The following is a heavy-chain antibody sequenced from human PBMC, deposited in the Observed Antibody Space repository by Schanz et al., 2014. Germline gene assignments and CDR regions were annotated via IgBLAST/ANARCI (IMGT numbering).Heavy chain of an antibody. CDR1: GFTFSAYA. Sequence: EVQLLESGGGLVQPGGSLKLSCAASGFTFSAYAMTWVRQIPGKGLEWVSAISASGGTTYYADSVKGRFTISRDNSKNTLYLQMNSLRAEDTAVYYCAKTPREYCNYDNCPNWFDSWGQGTLGTASS. J-gene: IGHJ5*01. D-gene: IGHD2-15*01. CDR2: ISASGGTT. V-gene: IGHV3-23*01. CDR3: AKTPREYCNYDNCPNWFDS.